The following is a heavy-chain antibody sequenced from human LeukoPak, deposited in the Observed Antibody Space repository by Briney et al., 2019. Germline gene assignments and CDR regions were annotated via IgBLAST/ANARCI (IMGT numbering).Heavy chain of an antibody. Sequence: PGGSLRLSCAASGFTFSSYSMNWVRQAPGKGLEWVSSISSSSSYIYYADSVKGRFTISRDNAKNSLYLQMNSLRAEDTAVYYCARISRYDSSGYYSYYYYGMDVWGQGTTVTVSS. CDR1: GFTFSSYS. D-gene: IGHD3-22*01. CDR3: ARISRYDSSGYYSYYYYGMDV. V-gene: IGHV3-21*01. CDR2: ISSSSSYI. J-gene: IGHJ6*02.